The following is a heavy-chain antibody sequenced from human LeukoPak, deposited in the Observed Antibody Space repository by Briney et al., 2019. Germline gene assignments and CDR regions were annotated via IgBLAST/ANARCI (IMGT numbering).Heavy chain of an antibody. CDR2: IYYSGST. CDR3: ARDRYGDYYFDY. V-gene: IGHV4-59*01. CDR1: GGTISSYY. Sequence: SETLSLTCTVSGGTISSYYWSWIRQPPGKGLERIGYIYYSGSTNYNPSLKSRVTISVDTSKNQFSLKLSSVTAADTAVYYCARDRYGDYYFDYWGQGTLVTVSS. J-gene: IGHJ4*02. D-gene: IGHD4-17*01.